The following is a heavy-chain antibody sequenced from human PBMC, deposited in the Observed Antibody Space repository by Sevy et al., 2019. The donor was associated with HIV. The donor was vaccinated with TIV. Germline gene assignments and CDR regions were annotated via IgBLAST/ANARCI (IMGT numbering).Heavy chain of an antibody. V-gene: IGHV1-18*01. J-gene: IGHJ6*02. CDR2: ISAYNGNT. Sequence: ASVKVSCKASGYTFTSYGISWVRQAPGQGLEWMGWISAYNGNTNYAQMLQGRVTMTTDTSTSTAYMELRSLRSDDTAVYYCASRRDTAMVTVPYYYYGMDVWGQGTTVTVSS. CDR3: ASRRDTAMVTVPYYYYGMDV. D-gene: IGHD5-18*01. CDR1: GYTFTSYG.